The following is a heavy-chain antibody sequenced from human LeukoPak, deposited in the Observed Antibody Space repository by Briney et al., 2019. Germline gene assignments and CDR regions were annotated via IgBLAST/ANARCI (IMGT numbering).Heavy chain of an antibody. D-gene: IGHD1-26*01. CDR3: ARVLGGATTHFDY. CDR1: GFTFSSYW. CDR2: IKQDGSEK. J-gene: IGHJ4*02. Sequence: PGGSLRLSCAASGFTFSSYWMSWVRQPPGKGLGGVANIKQDGSEKYYVDSVKGRFTISRDNARNSLYLHMNSLRAEDTAVYYCARVLGGATTHFDYWGQGTLVTVSS. V-gene: IGHV3-7*01.